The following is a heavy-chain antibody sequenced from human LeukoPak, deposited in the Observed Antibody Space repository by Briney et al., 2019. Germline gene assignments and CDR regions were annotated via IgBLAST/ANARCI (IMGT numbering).Heavy chain of an antibody. Sequence: PGGSLRLSCTASGFTFSSYIMNWVRQAPGKGLEWVASIGTITSYIYYSDSVKGRFTISRDNAKNSLYLQMNSLRAEDTAVYYCARVRSSGAHGSFDYWGQGTLVTVSS. CDR3: ARVRSSGAHGSFDY. D-gene: IGHD6-6*01. V-gene: IGHV3-21*01. CDR2: IGTITSYI. J-gene: IGHJ4*02. CDR1: GFTFSSYI.